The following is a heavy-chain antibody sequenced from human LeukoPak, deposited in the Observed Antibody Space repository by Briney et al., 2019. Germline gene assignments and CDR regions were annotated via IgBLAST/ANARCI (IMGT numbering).Heavy chain of an antibody. CDR2: ISAYNGNT. D-gene: IGHD3-10*01. CDR1: GYTFTSYG. Sequence: GASVKVSCKASGYTFTSYGISWVRQAPGQGLEWMGWISAYNGNTNYAQKLQGRVTMTTDTSTSTAYMELRSLRSDDTVVYYCARAAYYYGSGSYWLDWFDPWGQGTLVTVSS. V-gene: IGHV1-18*01. CDR3: ARAAYYYGSGSYWLDWFDP. J-gene: IGHJ5*02.